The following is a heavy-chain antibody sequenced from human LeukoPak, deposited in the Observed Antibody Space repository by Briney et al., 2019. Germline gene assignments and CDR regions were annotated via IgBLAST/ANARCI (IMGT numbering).Heavy chain of an antibody. D-gene: IGHD2-21*01. CDR3: ASGEGAEDY. CDR1: GFTFSHYW. J-gene: IGHJ4*02. V-gene: IGHV3-74*03. CDR2: INTDGSNR. Sequence: GGSLRLSCAASGFTFSHYWMHWVRQVPGKGLVWVARINTDGSNRKYMESVKGRFTISRDNAKNSLYLQMNSLRAEDTAVYYCASGEGAEDYWGQGTLVTVSS.